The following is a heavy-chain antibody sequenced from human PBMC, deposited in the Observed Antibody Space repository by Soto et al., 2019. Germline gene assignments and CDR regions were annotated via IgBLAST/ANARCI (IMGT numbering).Heavy chain of an antibody. Sequence: PSETLSLTCTVSGDSISGGGSVANYWTWIRQYPGRGLEWIGNIYHTGNTYYNPSLKSRVTLSVDTSKNHFSLRLTSLTVADTAVYFCARVGGSASYFDFWGRGTLGTSPQ. J-gene: IGHJ4*02. CDR1: GDSISGGGSVANY. V-gene: IGHV4-31*03. CDR2: IYHTGNT. D-gene: IGHD3-10*01. CDR3: ARVGGSASYFDF.